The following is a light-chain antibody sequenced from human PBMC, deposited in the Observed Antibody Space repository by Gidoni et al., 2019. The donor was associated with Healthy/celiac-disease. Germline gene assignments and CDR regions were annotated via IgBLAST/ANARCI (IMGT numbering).Light chain of an antibody. CDR2: WAS. J-gene: IGKJ3*01. Sequence: VALGERATINCKSSQSVLYSSNNKNYLAWYQQKPGQPPKLLIYWASTRASGVPDRFSGSGSGTDFTLTISSLQAEDVAVYYCQQYNSTPPTFGPGTKVDIK. CDR1: QSVLYSSNNKNY. CDR3: QQYNSTPPT. V-gene: IGKV4-1*01.